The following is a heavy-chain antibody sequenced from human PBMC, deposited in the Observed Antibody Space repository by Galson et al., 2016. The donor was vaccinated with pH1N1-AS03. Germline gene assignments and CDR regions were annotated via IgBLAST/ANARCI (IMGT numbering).Heavy chain of an antibody. CDR2: INPNSGGT. J-gene: IGHJ5*02. V-gene: IGHV1-2*02. Sequence: SVKVSCKASGYTLTEYYLHWVRQAPGQGPEWMGWINPNSGGTKYAQKFQGRVTMTRDTSISTAYMEMSNLKSDDTAVYYCARNRPREGGGTDGFDAWGQGTLVAVSS. CDR1: GYTLTEYY. CDR3: ARNRPREGGGTDGFDA. D-gene: IGHD2-15*01.